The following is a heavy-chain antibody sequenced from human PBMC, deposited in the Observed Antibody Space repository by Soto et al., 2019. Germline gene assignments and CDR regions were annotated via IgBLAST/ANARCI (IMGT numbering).Heavy chain of an antibody. CDR2: FDPEDGET. CDR3: ARLPDMSGYYLVDV. CDR1: GYTLTELS. D-gene: IGHD3-3*01. V-gene: IGHV1-24*01. Sequence: ASVKVSCKVSGYTLTELSMHWVRQAPGKGLEWMGGFDPEDGETIYAQKFQGRVTMTEDTSTDTAYMELSSLRSEDTAVYYCARLPDMSGYYLVDVWGQGTTVTVSS. J-gene: IGHJ6*02.